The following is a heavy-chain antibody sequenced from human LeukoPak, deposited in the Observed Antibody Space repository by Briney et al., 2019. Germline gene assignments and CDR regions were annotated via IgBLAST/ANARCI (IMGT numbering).Heavy chain of an antibody. Sequence: GGSLRLSCAASGFTFSSYEMNWVRQAPGKGLEWVSYISSSGSTIYYADSVKGRFTISRDNSENTLYIQMNSLRVEDTAVYYCARDAGAVAGTTYWYFDLWGRGTLVLVSS. CDR2: ISSSGSTI. J-gene: IGHJ2*01. CDR1: GFTFSSYE. V-gene: IGHV3-48*03. CDR3: ARDAGAVAGTTYWYFDL. D-gene: IGHD6-19*01.